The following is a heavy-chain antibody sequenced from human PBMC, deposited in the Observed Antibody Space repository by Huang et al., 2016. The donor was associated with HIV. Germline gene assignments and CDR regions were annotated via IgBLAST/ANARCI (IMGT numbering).Heavy chain of an antibody. Sequence: QVQLVESGGGVVQPGRSLRISCAASGLTFSSYGMHWVRQATGNGMEGVAIITYNAKTKYYADSVKGRFSISRDNSKTTVYLQLNSLRLEDTAVYYCAKGGSAAAVLDFWGQGTLVTVSS. D-gene: IGHD6-13*01. CDR2: ITYNAKTK. CDR1: GLTFSSYG. J-gene: IGHJ4*02. CDR3: AKGGSAAAVLDF. V-gene: IGHV3-30*18.